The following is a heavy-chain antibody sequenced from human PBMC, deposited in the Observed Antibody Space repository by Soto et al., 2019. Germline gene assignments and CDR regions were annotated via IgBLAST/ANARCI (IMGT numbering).Heavy chain of an antibody. D-gene: IGHD4-4*01. J-gene: IGHJ6*02. CDR1: GFTFSSYA. CDR2: ISYDGSNK. Sequence: PGVSLXLSFAASGFTFSSYAMHWVRQAPGKGLEWVAVISYDGSNKYYADSVKGRFTISRDNSKNTLYLQMNSLRAEDTAVYYCAREVTVTMDYYYYGMDVWGQGTTVTVSS. CDR3: AREVTVTMDYYYYGMDV. V-gene: IGHV3-30-3*01.